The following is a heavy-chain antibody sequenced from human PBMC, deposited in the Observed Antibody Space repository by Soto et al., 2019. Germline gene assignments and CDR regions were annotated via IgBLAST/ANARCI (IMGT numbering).Heavy chain of an antibody. D-gene: IGHD2-2*01. CDR1: GGSISSSSYY. CDR3: ARSPRTGDRPAAKFPLGDY. J-gene: IGHJ4*02. V-gene: IGHV4-39*01. Sequence: QLQLQESGPGLVKPSETLSLTCTVSGGSISSSSYYWGWIRQPPGKGLEWIGSIYYSGSTYYNPSLKSRVTISVDTSKNQFSLKLSSVTAADTAVYYCARSPRTGDRPAAKFPLGDYWGQGTLVTVSS. CDR2: IYYSGST.